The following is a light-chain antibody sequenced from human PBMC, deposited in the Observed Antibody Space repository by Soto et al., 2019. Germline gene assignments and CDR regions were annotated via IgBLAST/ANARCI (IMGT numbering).Light chain of an antibody. CDR2: GAS. Sequence: ENVLTQSPGTLSLSPGERATLSCRASQSVSGNYLAWYQHKPGQAPRLLIYGASSRATGIADRFSGSGSGPDFTLTISRLEPEDFAVYYCHQYGSSPLPGGSPLPFVGGTKVEIK. CDR3: HQYGSSPLPGGSPLP. CDR1: QSVSGNY. J-gene: IGKJ4*01. V-gene: IGKV3-20*01.